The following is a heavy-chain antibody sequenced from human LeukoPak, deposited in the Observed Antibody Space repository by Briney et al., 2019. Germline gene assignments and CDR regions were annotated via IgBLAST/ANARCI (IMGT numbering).Heavy chain of an antibody. CDR1: GYSFTSYW. D-gene: IGHD2-21*02. CDR2: IYPGDSDT. V-gene: IGHV5-51*01. CDR3: AMGYCGGDCFKYDAFDI. J-gene: IGHJ3*02. Sequence: GESLKISCKGSGYSFTSYWIGWVRQMPGKGLEWMGIIYPGDSDTRYSPSSQGQVTISADKSISTAYLQWSSLKASDTAMYYCAMGYCGGDCFKYDAFDIWGQGTMVTVSS.